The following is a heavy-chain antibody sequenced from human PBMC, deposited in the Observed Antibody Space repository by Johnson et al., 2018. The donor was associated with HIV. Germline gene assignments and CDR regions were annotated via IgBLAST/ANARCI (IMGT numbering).Heavy chain of an antibody. V-gene: IGHV3-30*02. D-gene: IGHD6-19*01. CDR1: GFTFSSYG. J-gene: IGHJ3*02. CDR3: AKDLPSGWDGGDAFDI. CDR2: IQYDGSNK. Sequence: QVQLVESGGGVVQPGGSLRLSCAVSGFTFSSYGMHWVRQAPGKGLEWVAFIQYDGSNKYYADSVKGRFTISRDNPKNTLYLQMNSLRPEDTAVYYCAKDLPSGWDGGDAFDIWGQGTMVIVSS.